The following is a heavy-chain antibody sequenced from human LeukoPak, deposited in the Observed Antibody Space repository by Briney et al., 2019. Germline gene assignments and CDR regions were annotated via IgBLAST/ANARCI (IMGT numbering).Heavy chain of an antibody. D-gene: IGHD5-12*01. CDR1: GFTFDDYG. Sequence: GGSLRLSCAASGFTFDDYGMSWVRHAPGKGLEWVSGINWNGGSTGYADSVKGRFTISRDNAKNSLYLQMNSLRAEDTAVYYCARDPGSGYEEHFDYWGQGTLVTVSS. J-gene: IGHJ4*02. CDR2: INWNGGST. V-gene: IGHV3-20*04. CDR3: ARDPGSGYEEHFDY.